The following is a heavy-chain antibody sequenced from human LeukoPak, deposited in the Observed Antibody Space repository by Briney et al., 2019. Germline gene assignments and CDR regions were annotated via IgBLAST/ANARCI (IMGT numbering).Heavy chain of an antibody. V-gene: IGHV3-21*05. J-gene: IGHJ6*04. CDR2: ISSSSGNI. CDR1: GFTFSSYS. Sequence: PGGSLRLSCAASGFTFSSYSMNWVRQAPGKGLERVSHISSSSGNIYYADSVKGRFTISRDNAKNSVYLQMNSLRVEDTAVYYCATTDWPSPVWGKGTTVTVSS. CDR3: ATTDWPSPV. D-gene: IGHD3-9*01.